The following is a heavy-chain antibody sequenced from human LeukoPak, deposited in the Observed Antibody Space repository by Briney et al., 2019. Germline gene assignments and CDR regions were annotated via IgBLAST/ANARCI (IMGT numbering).Heavy chain of an antibody. V-gene: IGHV1-69*13. CDR1: GGTFSSYA. CDR2: IIPIFGTA. Sequence: ASVKVSCKASGGTFSSYAISWVRQAPGQGLEWMGGIIPIFGTANYAQKFQGRVTITADESTSTAYMELSSLRSEDTAVYYCARDGYYDSSGYYSAGPFDYWGQGTLVTASS. D-gene: IGHD3-22*01. J-gene: IGHJ4*02. CDR3: ARDGYYDSSGYYSAGPFDY.